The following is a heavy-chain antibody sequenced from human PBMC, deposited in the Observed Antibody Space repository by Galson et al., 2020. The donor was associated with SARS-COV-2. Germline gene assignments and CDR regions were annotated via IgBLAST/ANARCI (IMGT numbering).Heavy chain of an antibody. J-gene: IGHJ1*01. CDR1: GFTFSSYT. V-gene: IGHV3-21*01. CDR3: ARDGDCRNSNCYMGH. D-gene: IGHD2-2*03. Sequence: TGGSLRLSCLASGFTFSSYTMTWVRQAPGKGLEWVSSITGGSGAQTYYADSVTGRFIISRDNARNSLSLQMNSLRAEDTVVYYCARDGDCRNSNCYMGHWGQGTVVTVSS. CDR2: ITGGSGAQT.